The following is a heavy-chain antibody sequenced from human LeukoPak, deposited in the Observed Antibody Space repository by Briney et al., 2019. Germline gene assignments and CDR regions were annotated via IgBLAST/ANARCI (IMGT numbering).Heavy chain of an antibody. J-gene: IGHJ6*02. CDR3: ARDDWARFGEPLDV. Sequence: GASVKVSCKASGYTFTGYYMHWVRQAPGQGLEWMGWINPNSGGTNYAQKFQGRVTMTRDTSISTAYMELSRLRSDDTAVYYCARDDWARFGEPLDVWGQGTTVTVSS. CDR1: GYTFTGYY. V-gene: IGHV1-2*02. D-gene: IGHD3-16*01. CDR2: INPNSGGT.